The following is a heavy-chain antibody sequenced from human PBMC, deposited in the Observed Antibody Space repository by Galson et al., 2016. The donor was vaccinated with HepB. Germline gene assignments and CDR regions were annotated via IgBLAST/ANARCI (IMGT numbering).Heavy chain of an antibody. Sequence: QSGAEVKKPGESLKISCKGYEDSFFGYWIGWVRQMPGKGLEWMGIIYPDDSATTYSPSFQGQVTISVDKSMRTAYLQWSRLKASGTAMYYCARLGAALGREAFDVWGQGTMVSVSS. CDR2: IYPDDSAT. CDR3: ARLGAALGREAFDV. V-gene: IGHV5-51*01. CDR1: EDSFFGYW. D-gene: IGHD6-13*01. J-gene: IGHJ3*01.